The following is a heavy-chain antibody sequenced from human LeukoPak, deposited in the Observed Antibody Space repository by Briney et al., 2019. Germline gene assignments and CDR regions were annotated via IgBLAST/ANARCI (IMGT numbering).Heavy chain of an antibody. J-gene: IGHJ3*02. V-gene: IGHV3-53*01. CDR1: GSTISSNY. CDR2: IFNSGDI. D-gene: IGHD1-1*01. CDR3: ARDPAPATGAFDI. Sequence: GGSLRLSCAASGSTISSNYMNWVRQAPGKGLEWVSVIFNSGDIYYADSVKGRFTISRDTSKNTLYLQMNSLRVDDTAVYYCARDPAPATGAFDIWGQGTMVIIS.